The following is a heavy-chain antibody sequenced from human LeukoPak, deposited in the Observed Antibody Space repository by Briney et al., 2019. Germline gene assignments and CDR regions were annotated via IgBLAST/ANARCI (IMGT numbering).Heavy chain of an antibody. V-gene: IGHV4-4*09. J-gene: IGHJ2*01. CDR3: ARIMTTWYFDL. D-gene: IGHD4-17*01. CDR2: ISSSGSV. CDR1: RGSISGSIRSYY. Sequence: PSETLSLTCTVSRGSISGSIRSYYWSWLRQPPGKGLEWIGYISSSGSVNDNPSLRSRVTISVDTSKNQFFLNLSSVSAADTAVYYCARIMTTWYFDLWGRGTLVTVSS.